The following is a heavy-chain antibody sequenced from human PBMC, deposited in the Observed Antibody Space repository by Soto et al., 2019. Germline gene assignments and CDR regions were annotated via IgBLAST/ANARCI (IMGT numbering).Heavy chain of an antibody. Sequence: ASVKVSCKASGYTFTDHYIHWVRQAPGQGLEWMGWINPNSGGTNYAQKFQGRVTMTGDTSISTAYMELTRLRSDDTAVYYCAGDPGIAVPTIWGQGTMVTVSS. D-gene: IGHD6-19*01. V-gene: IGHV1-2*02. CDR2: INPNSGGT. CDR3: AGDPGIAVPTI. J-gene: IGHJ3*02. CDR1: GYTFTDHY.